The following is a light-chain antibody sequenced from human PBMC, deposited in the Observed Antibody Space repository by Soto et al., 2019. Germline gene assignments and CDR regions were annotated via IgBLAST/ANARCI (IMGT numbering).Light chain of an antibody. CDR1: QSVSSNY. Sequence: EIVLTQSPGTLSLSPGERATFSCRASQSVSSNYLVWYQQKPGQAPRLLIYGASSRATGIPDRFSGSGSGTDLTLTISRLEPEDFAVYYCQQYGSSPPYSFGQGTKLEIK. J-gene: IGKJ2*01. V-gene: IGKV3-20*01. CDR3: QQYGSSPPYS. CDR2: GAS.